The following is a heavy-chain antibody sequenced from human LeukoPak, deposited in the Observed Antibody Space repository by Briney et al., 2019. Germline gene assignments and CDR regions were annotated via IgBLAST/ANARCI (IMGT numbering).Heavy chain of an antibody. D-gene: IGHD3-16*01. Sequence: PGGSLRLSCAASGFAVNTKFMHWVRQAPGKGLEWISVIYSGGLTYYADSVEGRFTISRDNSKNTLYLYMNSLRAEDTAVYYCARGEVTYGGGLESWGQGALVIVSS. CDR2: IYSGGLT. J-gene: IGHJ4*02. CDR1: GFAVNTKF. V-gene: IGHV3-53*01. CDR3: ARGEVTYGGGLES.